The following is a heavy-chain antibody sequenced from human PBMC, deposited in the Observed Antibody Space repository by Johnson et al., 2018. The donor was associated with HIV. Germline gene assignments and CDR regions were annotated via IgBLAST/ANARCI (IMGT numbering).Heavy chain of an antibody. V-gene: IGHV3-11*04. J-gene: IGHJ3*02. CDR1: GFSISNYY. CDR2: IGRSGTTI. Sequence: QVQLVESGGGLVKPGGSLRLSCAASGFSISNYYMRWIRQAPGKGLEWISYIGRSGTTIYYADSVKGRFTISRDNTKNSLYLQMNSLRAEDTAVYYCARGGYDWIDFLNDAFDIWGQGTMVTVSS. D-gene: IGHD1-1*01. CDR3: ARGGYDWIDFLNDAFDI.